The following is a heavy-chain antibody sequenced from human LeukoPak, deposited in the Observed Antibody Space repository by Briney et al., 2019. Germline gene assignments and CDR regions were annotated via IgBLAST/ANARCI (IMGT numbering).Heavy chain of an antibody. CDR1: GGSFSGYY. D-gene: IGHD3-10*01. V-gene: IGHV4-34*01. CDR2: INHSGST. J-gene: IGHJ6*03. Sequence: SETLSLTCAVYGGSFSGYYWSWIRQPPGKGLEWIGEINHSGSTNYNPSLKSRVTISVDTSKNQFSLKLSSVTAADTAVYYCARGRRDHYYGSGSYGPYYYYMDVWGKGTTVTVS. CDR3: ARGRRDHYYGSGSYGPYYYYMDV.